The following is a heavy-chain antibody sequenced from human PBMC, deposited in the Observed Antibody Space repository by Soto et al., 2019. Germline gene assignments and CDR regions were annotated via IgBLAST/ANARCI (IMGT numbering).Heavy chain of an antibody. D-gene: IGHD6-13*01. CDR2: IYHSGST. J-gene: IGHJ4*02. Sequence: QVQLQESGPGLVKPSGTLSLTCAVSGGSISSSNWWSWVRQPPGKGLEWIGEIYHSGSTNYNPSLRSEATISLTKSKNQFSLKLSSIAAAATTVYYCAKVSAAGTYFYSWGQGYL. CDR1: GGSISSSNW. CDR3: AKVSAAGTYFYS. V-gene: IGHV4-4*02.